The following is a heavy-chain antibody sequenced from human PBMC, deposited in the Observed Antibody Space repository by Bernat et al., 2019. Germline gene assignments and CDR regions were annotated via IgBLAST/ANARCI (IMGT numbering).Heavy chain of an antibody. J-gene: IGHJ6*02. Sequence: QVQLVESGGGVVQPGRSLRLPCAASGFTFSSYGMHWVRQAPGKGLEWVAVISYDGSNKYYADSVKGRFTISRDNSKNTLYLQMNSLRAEDTAVYYCAKEVGYCSGGSCYYYYGMDVWGQGTTVTVSS. CDR3: AKEVGYCSGGSCYYYYGMDV. CDR1: GFTFSSYG. D-gene: IGHD2-15*01. V-gene: IGHV3-30*18. CDR2: ISYDGSNK.